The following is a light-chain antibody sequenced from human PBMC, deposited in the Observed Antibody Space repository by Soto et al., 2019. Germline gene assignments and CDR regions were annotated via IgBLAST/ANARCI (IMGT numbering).Light chain of an antibody. Sequence: EIVLTQSPGTLSLSPGERATLSCRASQSVSSSYLAWFQQKPGQAPRLLIYGASSRATGIPDRFSGSGFGTDFTLTISRLEPEDLAVYYCQQYGSSSWTFGQGTKVEIK. J-gene: IGKJ1*01. CDR1: QSVSSSY. V-gene: IGKV3-20*01. CDR2: GAS. CDR3: QQYGSSSWT.